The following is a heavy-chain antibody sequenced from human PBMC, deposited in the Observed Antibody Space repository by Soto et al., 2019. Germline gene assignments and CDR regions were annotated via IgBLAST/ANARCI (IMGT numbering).Heavy chain of an antibody. CDR2: ISGSGGST. J-gene: IGHJ6*02. V-gene: IGHV3-23*01. CDR1: GFTFSSYA. CDR3: AKRVAKGHYYYYGMDV. Sequence: GGSLRLSCAASGFTFSSYAMSWVRQAPVKGLEWVSAISGSGGSTYYADSVKGRFTISRDNSKNTLYLQMNSLRAEDTAVYYCAKRVAKGHYYYYGMDVWGQGTTVTVSS. D-gene: IGHD5-12*01.